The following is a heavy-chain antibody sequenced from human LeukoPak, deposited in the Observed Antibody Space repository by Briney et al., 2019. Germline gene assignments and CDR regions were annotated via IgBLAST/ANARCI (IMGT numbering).Heavy chain of an antibody. CDR3: AVGTVVTNFDY. Sequence: GESLQISCKGSGYRFTSYWIGWVRPMPGKGLEWMGIIYPGDSDTRYSPSFQGQVTISADKSISTAYLQWSSLKASDTAMYYCAVGTVVTNFDYWGQGTLVTVSS. J-gene: IGHJ4*02. CDR2: IYPGDSDT. D-gene: IGHD4-23*01. CDR1: GYRFTSYW. V-gene: IGHV5-51*01.